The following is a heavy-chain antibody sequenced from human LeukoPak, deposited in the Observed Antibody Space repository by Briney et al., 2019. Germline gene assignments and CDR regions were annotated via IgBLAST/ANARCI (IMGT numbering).Heavy chain of an antibody. CDR1: GFTFSSYS. V-gene: IGHV3-21*01. CDR3: ARELVSGWPPLDY. D-gene: IGHD6-19*01. Sequence: GGSLRLSCAASGFTFSSYSMNWVRQAPGKGLEWVSSISSSSSYIYYADSVKGRFTISRDNAKNSPYLQMNSLRDEDTAVYYCARELVSGWPPLDYWGQGTLVTVSS. J-gene: IGHJ4*02. CDR2: ISSSSSYI.